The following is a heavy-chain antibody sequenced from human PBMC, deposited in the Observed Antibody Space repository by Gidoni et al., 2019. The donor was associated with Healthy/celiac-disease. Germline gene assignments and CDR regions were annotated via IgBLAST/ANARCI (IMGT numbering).Heavy chain of an antibody. V-gene: IGHV3-30-3*01. CDR1: GFTFSSYA. J-gene: IGHJ4*02. CDR2: ISYDGSNK. Sequence: QVQVVESGGGVVQHGRALILSCAASGFTFSSYAMHWVRQAPGKGLEWVAVISYDGSNKYYADSVKGRFTISRDNSKNTLYLQMNSLRAEDTAVYYCARGGGKLRPRLCYFDYWGQGTLVTVSS. D-gene: IGHD4-17*01. CDR3: ARGGGKLRPRLCYFDY.